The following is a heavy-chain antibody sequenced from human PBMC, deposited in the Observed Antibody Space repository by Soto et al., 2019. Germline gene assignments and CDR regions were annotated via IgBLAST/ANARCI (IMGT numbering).Heavy chain of an antibody. CDR2: TFYRSKFHT. CDR3: ARKRRGSYFYNHGMDV. V-gene: IGHV6-1*01. J-gene: IGHJ6*02. CDR1: GDSVSSNSVA. D-gene: IGHD1-26*01. Sequence: PSETLSLTCAISGDSVSSNSVAWNWIRQSPSRGLEWLGRTFYRSKFHTDYAQSVKGRITINPDTSKNQFSLQLRSVTPEDTAVYYCARKRRGSYFYNHGMDVWGQGTTVTVSS.